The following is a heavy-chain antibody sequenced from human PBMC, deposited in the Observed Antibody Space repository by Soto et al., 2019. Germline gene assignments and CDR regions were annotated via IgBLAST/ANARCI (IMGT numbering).Heavy chain of an antibody. D-gene: IGHD3-10*01. CDR2: IVVGSGNT. CDR1: GFTFTSSA. J-gene: IGHJ6*02. Sequence: AASVKVSCKASGFTFTSSAVQWVRQARGQRLEWIGWIVVGSGNTNYAQKFQERVTITRDMSTSTAYMELSSLRSEDTAVYYCASIPMVPGVIIRPSTMDLWGQGTTVTVSS. CDR3: ASIPMVPGVIIRPSTMDL. V-gene: IGHV1-58*01.